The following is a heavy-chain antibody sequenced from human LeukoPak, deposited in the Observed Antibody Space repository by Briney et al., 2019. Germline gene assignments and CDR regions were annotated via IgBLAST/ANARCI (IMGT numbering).Heavy chain of an antibody. D-gene: IGHD5-18*01. V-gene: IGHV3-72*01. CDR1: GFTFSVHY. CDR3: ARGPTVTFNYHYGMDV. J-gene: IGHJ6*02. Sequence: PGGSLRLSCATSGFTFSVHYMDWLRQAPGKGLDRVARTRTKAKDYTTEYAASVKVRFTASRDESMHSLYLQMNSLKTEDTAVYYCARGPTVTFNYHYGMDVWGQGTTVTVSS. CDR2: TRTKAKDYTT.